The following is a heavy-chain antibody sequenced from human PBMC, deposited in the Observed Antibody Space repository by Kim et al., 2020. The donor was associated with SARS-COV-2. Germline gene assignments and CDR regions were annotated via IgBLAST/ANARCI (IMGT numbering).Heavy chain of an antibody. J-gene: IGHJ3*02. CDR2: INAGNGNT. Sequence: ASVKVSCKASGYTFTSYAMHWVRQAPGQRLEWMGWINAGNGNTKYSQKFQGRVTITRDTSASTAYMELSSLRSEDTAVYYCARASEQQLAFDIWGQGTMVTVSS. D-gene: IGHD6-13*01. CDR1: GYTFTSYA. CDR3: ARASEQQLAFDI. V-gene: IGHV1-3*01.